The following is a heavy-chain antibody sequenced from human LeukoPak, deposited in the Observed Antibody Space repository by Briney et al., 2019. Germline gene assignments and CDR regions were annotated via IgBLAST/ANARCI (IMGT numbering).Heavy chain of an antibody. CDR1: GGSFSGYY. Sequence: PSETLSLTCAVYGGSFSGYYWSWIRQPPGKGLEWIGEINHSGSTNYNPSLKSRVTISVDTSKNQFSLKLSSVTAADTAVYYCARLVRPHPLLYYYDSSGYYFDYWGQGTLVTVSS. CDR3: ARLVRPHPLLYYYDSSGYYFDY. J-gene: IGHJ4*02. D-gene: IGHD3-22*01. V-gene: IGHV4-34*01. CDR2: INHSGST.